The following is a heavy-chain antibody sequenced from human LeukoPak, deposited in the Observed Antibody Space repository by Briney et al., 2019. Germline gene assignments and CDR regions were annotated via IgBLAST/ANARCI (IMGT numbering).Heavy chain of an antibody. J-gene: IGHJ6*02. V-gene: IGHV1-8*02. D-gene: IGHD3-3*01. CDR3: ASSFDFWSGFAGMDV. CDR1: GGTFSSYA. Sequence: ASVKVSCKASGGTFSSYAISWVRQAPGQGLEWMGGMNPNSGNTGYAQKFQGRVTMTRNTSISTAYMELSSLRSEDTAVYYCASSFDFWSGFAGMDVWGQGTTVTVSS. CDR2: MNPNSGNT.